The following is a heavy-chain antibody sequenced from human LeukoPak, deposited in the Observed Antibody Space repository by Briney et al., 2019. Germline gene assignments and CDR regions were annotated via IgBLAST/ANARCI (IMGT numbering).Heavy chain of an antibody. J-gene: IGHJ5*02. CDR1: GFTVNSND. CDR3: VKDLMRDIWFGES. CDR2: IYSGGDT. D-gene: IGHD3-10*01. V-gene: IGHV3-53*05. Sequence: GGSLRLSCAASGFTVNSNDMTWVRQAPGKGLEWVSLIYSGGDTYYAGSVKGRFTISRDNSNNILYLQMNNLRAEDTAVYYCVKDLMRDIWFGESWGQGTLVTVSS.